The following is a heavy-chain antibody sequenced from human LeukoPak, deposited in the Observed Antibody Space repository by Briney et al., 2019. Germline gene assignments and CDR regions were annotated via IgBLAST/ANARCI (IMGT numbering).Heavy chain of an antibody. J-gene: IGHJ6*03. CDR2: INSDGSST. D-gene: IGHD3-9*01. Sequence: GGSLRRSCAASGFTFSSYWMHWVRQAPGKGLVWVSRINSDGSSTSYADSVKGRFTISRDNAKNTLYLQMNSLRAEDTAVYYCARENFDWSVRFNYYYYMDVWGKGTTVTVSS. CDR3: ARENFDWSVRFNYYYYMDV. V-gene: IGHV3-74*01. CDR1: GFTFSSYW.